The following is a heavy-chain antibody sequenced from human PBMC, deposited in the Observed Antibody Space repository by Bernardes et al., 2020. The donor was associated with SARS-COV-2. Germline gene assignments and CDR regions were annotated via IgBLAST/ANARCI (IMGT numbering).Heavy chain of an antibody. CDR1: GYTFTHYY. J-gene: IGHJ4*02. CDR2: INPSSGVT. CDR3: ARGPISSIDY. Sequence: ASVKVFCKASGYTFTHYYIHWVRQAPGQGFEWMGWINPSSGVTNYAQKFQGGVNMTRDTSISTAYMELSSLRADDTAVFYCARGPISSIDYWGQGSLVTVSS. V-gene: IGHV1-2*02. D-gene: IGHD3-10*01.